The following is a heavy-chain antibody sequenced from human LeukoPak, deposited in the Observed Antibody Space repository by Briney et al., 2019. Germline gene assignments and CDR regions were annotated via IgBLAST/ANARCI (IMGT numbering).Heavy chain of an antibody. CDR3: ARDPTCLGYCSGGSDAFDI. Sequence: GGSLRLSCAASGFTFSSYWMSWVRQAPGKGLEWVSFISSSSTYIYYADSVKGRFTISRDNAKNSLYLQMNRLRAEDTAVYYCARDPTCLGYCSGGSDAFDIWGQGTMVTVSS. CDR1: GFTFSSYW. D-gene: IGHD2-15*01. CDR2: ISSSSTYI. V-gene: IGHV3-21*01. J-gene: IGHJ3*02.